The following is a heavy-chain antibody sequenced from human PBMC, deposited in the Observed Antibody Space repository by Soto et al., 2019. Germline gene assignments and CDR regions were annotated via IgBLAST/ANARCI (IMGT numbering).Heavy chain of an antibody. V-gene: IGHV1-69*01. Sequence: QVQLVQSGAEVKKPGSSVKVSCKASGGTFSSYAISWVRQAPGQGLEWMGGIIPIFGTANYAQKFQGRVTITADESTSTAYMELSSLRSEDTAVYYCARVISSSSGWYYYYYGMDVWGQGTTVTVSS. CDR3: ARVISSSSGWYYYYYGMDV. D-gene: IGHD6-6*01. J-gene: IGHJ6*02. CDR2: IIPIFGTA. CDR1: GGTFSSYA.